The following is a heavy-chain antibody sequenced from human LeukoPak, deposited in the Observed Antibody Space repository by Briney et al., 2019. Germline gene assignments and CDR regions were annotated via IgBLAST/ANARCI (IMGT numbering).Heavy chain of an antibody. CDR2: IIPILGIA. D-gene: IGHD1-1*01. V-gene: IGHV1-69*04. CDR1: GGTFSSYA. CDR3: ARVATFSTPSEYYYYGMDV. J-gene: IGHJ6*02. Sequence: SVKVSCKASGGTFSSYAISWVRQAPGQGLEWMGRIIPILGIANYAQKFQGRVTITADKSTSTAYVELSSLRSEDTAVYYCARVATFSTPSEYYYYGMDVWGQGTTVTVSS.